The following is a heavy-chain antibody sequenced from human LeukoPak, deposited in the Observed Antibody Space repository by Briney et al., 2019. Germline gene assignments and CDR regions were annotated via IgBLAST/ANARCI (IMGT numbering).Heavy chain of an antibody. V-gene: IGHV4-30-4*01. CDR3: GKVGGNTNS. Sequence: SETLSLTCTVSGASITSDIFYWNWIRQSPGKGLEWIGAIHNSRGTSDNPSLESRLTISVDPSENKFFLKMTSVTDADTAQYYCGKVGGNTNSWGQGTLVTVSS. D-gene: IGHD4-23*01. CDR2: IHNSRGT. J-gene: IGHJ4*02. CDR1: GASITSDIFY.